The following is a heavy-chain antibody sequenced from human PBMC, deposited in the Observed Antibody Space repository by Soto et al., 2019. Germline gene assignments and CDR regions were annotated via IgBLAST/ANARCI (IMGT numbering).Heavy chain of an antibody. V-gene: IGHV4-4*07. Sequence: TLSLTCTVSGGSISSYYWSWIRQPAGKGLEWIGRIYTSGSTNYNPSLKSRVTMSVDTSKNQFSLKLSSVTAADTAVYYCARVGYSYGYRDYYYYGMHVWGQGTTVTVSS. CDR2: IYTSGST. CDR3: ARVGYSYGYRDYYYYGMHV. CDR1: GGSISSYY. J-gene: IGHJ6*02. D-gene: IGHD5-18*01.